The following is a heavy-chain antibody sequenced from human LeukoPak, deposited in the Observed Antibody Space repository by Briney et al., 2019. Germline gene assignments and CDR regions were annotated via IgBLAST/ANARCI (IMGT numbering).Heavy chain of an antibody. V-gene: IGHV4-39*07. J-gene: IGHJ5*02. D-gene: IGHD1-26*01. Sequence: SETLSLICTVSGGSISSSYYWGWIRQPPGKGLEWIGNIYYSGNTYYNPSLKSRVTLSVDTSKNQFSLKLRSVTAADTAVYYCARDPSGSFFNWFDPWGQGTLVTVSS. CDR1: GGSISSSYY. CDR2: IYYSGNT. CDR3: ARDPSGSFFNWFDP.